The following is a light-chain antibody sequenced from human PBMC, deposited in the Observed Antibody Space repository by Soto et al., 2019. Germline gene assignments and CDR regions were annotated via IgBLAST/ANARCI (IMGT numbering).Light chain of an antibody. V-gene: IGKV1-5*01. CDR1: QTISSW. Sequence: DIQMTQSPSTLSGSVGDRVTIPCRASQTISSWLAWYQQKPGKAPKLLIYDASSLESGVPSRFSGSGSGTEFTLTISSLQPDDFATYYCQQYNSYSRTFGQGTKVDIK. CDR3: QQYNSYSRT. J-gene: IGKJ1*01. CDR2: DAS.